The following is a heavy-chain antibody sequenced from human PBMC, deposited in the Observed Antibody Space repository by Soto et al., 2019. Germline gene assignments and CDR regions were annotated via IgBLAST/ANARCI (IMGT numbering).Heavy chain of an antibody. CDR1: GFTFSDHY. CDR3: ARGPPSRVTTGYYYGMDV. V-gene: IGHV3-72*01. Sequence: EVQLVESGGGLVQPGGSLRLSCAASGFTFSDHYMDWVRQAPGKGLEWVGRTRNKANSYTTEYAASVKGSFTISRDDSKTSLYLQMNSLKTEDTAVYYCARGPPSRVTTGYYYGMDVWGQGTTVTVSS. D-gene: IGHD4-17*01. CDR2: TRNKANSYTT. J-gene: IGHJ6*02.